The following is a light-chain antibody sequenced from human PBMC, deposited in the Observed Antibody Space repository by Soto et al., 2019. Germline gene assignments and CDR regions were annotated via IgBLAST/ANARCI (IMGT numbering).Light chain of an antibody. CDR2: EDN. Sequence: NFMLTQPHSVSESPGKTVTISCTGSSGSIASNYVQWYQQRPGSAPTTVIYEDNQRPSGVPDRFSGSIDSSSNSAFLTISGLKTEDEADYYCQSYDSSNHVVFGGGTKVTVL. CDR3: QSYDSSNHVV. V-gene: IGLV6-57*02. CDR1: SGSIASNY. J-gene: IGLJ2*01.